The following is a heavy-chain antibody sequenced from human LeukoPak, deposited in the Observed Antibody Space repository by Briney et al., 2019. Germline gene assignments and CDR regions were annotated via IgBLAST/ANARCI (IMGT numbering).Heavy chain of an antibody. Sequence: PGGSLRLSCVGSGFSFSSFVMSWVRQAPGKGLEWVSTVSGGGAYTYYADSVKGRFTVSRDDSKSMHFLQMNSLRPEDTALYFCAKRITVSAGYYLDSWGQGTLVTVSS. CDR2: VSGGGAYT. D-gene: IGHD2-15*01. CDR3: AKRITVSAGYYLDS. V-gene: IGHV3-23*01. J-gene: IGHJ4*02. CDR1: GFSFSSFV.